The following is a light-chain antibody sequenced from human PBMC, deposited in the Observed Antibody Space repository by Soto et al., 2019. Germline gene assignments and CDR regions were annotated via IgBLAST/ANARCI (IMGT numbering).Light chain of an antibody. CDR1: QSVGSS. V-gene: IGKV3-11*01. Sequence: EIVLTQSPATLSLSPGERATLSCRASQSVGSSLAWYQQKPGQAPRLLIYDASNRATGIPARFSGSGSGTDFTLTISSLEPEDSGTYYCQQYFEWPPMTFGQGTKVEI. J-gene: IGKJ1*01. CDR3: QQYFEWPPMT. CDR2: DAS.